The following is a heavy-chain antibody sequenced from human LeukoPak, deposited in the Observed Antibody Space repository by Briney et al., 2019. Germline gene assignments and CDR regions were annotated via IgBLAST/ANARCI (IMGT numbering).Heavy chain of an antibody. V-gene: IGHV4-59*01. Sequence: SETLSHTCTVSGGSISSYYWSWIRQPPGKGLEWIGYIYYSGSTNYNPSLKSRVTISVDTSKNQFSLKLSSVTAADTAVYYCARDIGSGSYYPFDYWGQGTLVTVSS. CDR3: ARDIGSGSYYPFDY. CDR1: GGSISSYY. J-gene: IGHJ4*02. CDR2: IYYSGST. D-gene: IGHD3-10*01.